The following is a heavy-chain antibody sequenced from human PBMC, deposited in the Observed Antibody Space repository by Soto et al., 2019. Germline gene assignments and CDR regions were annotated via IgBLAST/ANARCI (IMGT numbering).Heavy chain of an antibody. CDR1: GGSISSYY. CDR2: IYYSGST. J-gene: IGHJ6*03. V-gene: IGHV4-59*08. D-gene: IGHD6-13*01. Sequence: SETLSLTCTVSGGSISSYYWSWIRQPPGKGLEWIGYIYYSGSTNYNPSLKSRVTISVDTSKNQFSLKLSSVTAADTAVYYCARQPTGSSWYGEDYYYMDVWGKGTTVTVSS. CDR3: ARQPTGSSWYGEDYYYMDV.